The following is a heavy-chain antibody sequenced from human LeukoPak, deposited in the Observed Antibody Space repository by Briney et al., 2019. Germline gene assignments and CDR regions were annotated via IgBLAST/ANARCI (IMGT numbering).Heavy chain of an antibody. J-gene: IGHJ4*02. CDR1: GFTFSRYD. D-gene: IGHD3-16*01. Sequence: PGGSLRLSCAASGFTFSRYDMHWVRQATGKGLEWVSAIGTAGATYNPGSVTGRSNISRETAKNSLYLQMNSLRAGDTAVYYCARGIGDRFDYWGQGTLVTVSS. CDR2: IGTAGAT. CDR3: ARGIGDRFDY. V-gene: IGHV3-13*04.